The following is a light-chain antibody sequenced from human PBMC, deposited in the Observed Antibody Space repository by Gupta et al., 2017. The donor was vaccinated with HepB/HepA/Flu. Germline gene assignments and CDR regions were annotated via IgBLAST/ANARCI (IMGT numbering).Light chain of an antibody. CDR3: QQSYSTPPFT. CDR2: GAY. J-gene: IGKJ3*01. CDR1: QSISSY. Sequence: GVTITCRASQSISSYLNWYQQKPGKAPKLLIYGAYNLQSGVPSRFSGSGSGTDFTLTISSLQPEDFATYYCQQSYSTPPFTFGPGTKVEVK. V-gene: IGKV1-39*01.